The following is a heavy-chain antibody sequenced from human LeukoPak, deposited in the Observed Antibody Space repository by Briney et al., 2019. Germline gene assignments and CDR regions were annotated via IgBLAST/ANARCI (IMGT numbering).Heavy chain of an antibody. CDR3: VSHTSSSLQ. CDR1: GFTFSSYE. CDR2: IPSSGSTS. Sequence: QPGGSLRLSCATSGFTFSSYEMNWVRQAPGKGREWISYIPSSGSTSYYADSVKGRFPVSRDNAKNSLYLQMNGLRVEDTAVYYCVSHTSSSLQWGQGTLVTVSS. J-gene: IGHJ4*02. V-gene: IGHV3-48*03. D-gene: IGHD4-11*01.